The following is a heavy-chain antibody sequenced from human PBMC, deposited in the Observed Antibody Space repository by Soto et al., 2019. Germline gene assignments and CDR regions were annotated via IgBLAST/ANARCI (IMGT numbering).Heavy chain of an antibody. CDR1: GGSINSSDHC. J-gene: IGHJ4*02. V-gene: IGHV4-39*01. CDR3: ARQDGDYYFDS. D-gene: IGHD4-17*01. CDR2: VFYSGRT. Sequence: QLQLRESGPRLVKPSETLSLTCTVSGGSINSSDHCWGWIRQPPGKGLEWIGGVFYSGRTYYNPSLKSPVTISADTSKNQFSLKLGSVTAADTAVYYCARQDGDYYFDSWGQGTPVTVSS.